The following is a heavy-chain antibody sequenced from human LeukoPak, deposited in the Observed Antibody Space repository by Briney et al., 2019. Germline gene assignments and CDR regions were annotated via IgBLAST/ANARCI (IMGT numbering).Heavy chain of an antibody. D-gene: IGHD2-2*01. CDR3: AKDPCSSTSCDNDY. Sequence: GGSLRLSCAASGFTFSSYAMSWVRQAPGKGLEWVSAISGSGGSTYYADSVKGRFTISRDNSKNTLYLQMNSLRAEDTAVYYCAKDPCSSTSCDNDYWGQGALVTVSS. CDR2: ISGSGGST. V-gene: IGHV3-23*01. J-gene: IGHJ4*02. CDR1: GFTFSSYA.